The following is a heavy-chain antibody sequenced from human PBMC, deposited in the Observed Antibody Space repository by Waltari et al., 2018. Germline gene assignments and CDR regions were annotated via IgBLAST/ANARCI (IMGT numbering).Heavy chain of an antibody. Sequence: EVQLVESGGGLVKPGGSLRLSCAASGFTFSSYSMNWVRQAPGKGLEWVSSSSSSSSDIYYADSVKGRFTISRDNAKNSLYLQMNSLRAEDTAVYYCARDQIAIKGLGFDYWGQGTLVTVSS. J-gene: IGHJ4*02. CDR3: ARDQIAIKGLGFDY. V-gene: IGHV3-21*03. D-gene: IGHD2-21*01. CDR2: SSSSSSDI. CDR1: GFTFSSYS.